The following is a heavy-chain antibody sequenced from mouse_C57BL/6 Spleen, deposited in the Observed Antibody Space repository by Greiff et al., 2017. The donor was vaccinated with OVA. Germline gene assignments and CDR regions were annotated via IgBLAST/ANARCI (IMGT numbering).Heavy chain of an antibody. V-gene: IGHV5-9*01. CDR1: GFTFSSYT. CDR3: AVYYGYDDRSWFAY. J-gene: IGHJ3*01. CDR2: ISGGGGNT. D-gene: IGHD2-2*01. Sequence: EVQVVESGGGLVKPGGSLKLSCAASGFTFSSYTMSWVRQTPETRLEWVATISGGGGNTYYPDSVKGRFTISRDNAKNTLYLQMSGLRSEDTALYYCAVYYGYDDRSWFAYWGQGTLVTVSA.